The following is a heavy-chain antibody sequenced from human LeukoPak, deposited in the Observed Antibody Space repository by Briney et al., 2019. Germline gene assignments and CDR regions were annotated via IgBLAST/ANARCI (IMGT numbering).Heavy chain of an antibody. CDR1: GYTFTSYY. V-gene: IGHV1-46*01. Sequence: ASVKVSCKASGYTFTSYYMHWVRQAPGQGLEWMGIINPSGGSTSYAQKFQGRVTMTRDMSTSTVYMELSSLRSEDTAVYYCARAGSTIFGVESYYYYYMDVWGKGTTVTVSS. CDR3: ARAGSTIFGVESYYYYYMDV. D-gene: IGHD3-3*01. CDR2: INPSGGST. J-gene: IGHJ6*03.